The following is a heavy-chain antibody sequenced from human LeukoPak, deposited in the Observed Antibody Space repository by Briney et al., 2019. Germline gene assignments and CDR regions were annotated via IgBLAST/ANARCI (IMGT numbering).Heavy chain of an antibody. Sequence: SETLSLTFAVYGGSFSGYYWSWIRQPPGKGLEWIGEINHSGSTNYNPSLKSRVTISVDTSKDQFSLKLSSVTAADTAVYYCARLGEGSSWYFDYWGQGTLVTVSS. CDR1: GGSFSGYY. CDR2: INHSGST. J-gene: IGHJ4*02. V-gene: IGHV4-34*01. CDR3: ARLGEGSSWYFDY. D-gene: IGHD6-13*01.